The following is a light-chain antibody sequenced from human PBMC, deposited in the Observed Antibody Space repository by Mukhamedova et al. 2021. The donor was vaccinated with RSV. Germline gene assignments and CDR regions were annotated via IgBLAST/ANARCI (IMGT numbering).Light chain of an antibody. CDR2: GKN. V-gene: IGLV3-19*01. CDR1: SLRSYY. Sequence: VRITCQGDSLRSYYASWYQQKPGQAPVLVIYGKNNRPSGIPDRFSGSSSGNTASLTITGAQAEDEADYYCNPRDSSGNHVVFGGG. CDR3: NPRDSSGNHVV. J-gene: IGLJ2*01.